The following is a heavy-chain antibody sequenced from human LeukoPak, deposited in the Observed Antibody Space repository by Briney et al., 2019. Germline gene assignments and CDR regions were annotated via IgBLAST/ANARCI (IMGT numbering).Heavy chain of an antibody. CDR2: VLSRAGGGTI. CDR1: GLTFSNAW. CDR3: VTGGGYNGLDY. V-gene: IGHV3-15*07. D-gene: IGHD5-12*01. J-gene: IGHJ4*02. Sequence: GESLRLSCAVSGLTFSNAWMNWVRQAPGKGLEWVGRVLSRAGGGTIDYAAPVKGRFTISRDDSKNALFLQMNSLRTEDTAVYYCVTGGGYNGLDYWGQGALVTVSS.